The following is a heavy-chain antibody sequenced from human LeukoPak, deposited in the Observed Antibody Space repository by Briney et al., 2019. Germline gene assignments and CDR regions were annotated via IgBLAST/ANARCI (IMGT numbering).Heavy chain of an antibody. D-gene: IGHD1-7*01. CDR1: GFTVSSSY. CDR2: IYSGGST. Sequence: QSGGSLRLSCAATGFTVSSSYMSWVRQAPGKGLEWVSVIYSGGSTYYADAVKGRFTISRQNSKNTRYFQMNSLRAEDTAVYYCARVAFSELGYYYGMDVWGQGTTVTVSS. CDR3: ARVAFSELGYYYGMDV. V-gene: IGHV3-53*04. J-gene: IGHJ6*02.